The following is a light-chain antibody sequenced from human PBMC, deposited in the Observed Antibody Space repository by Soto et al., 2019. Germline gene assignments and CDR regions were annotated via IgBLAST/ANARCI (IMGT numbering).Light chain of an antibody. Sequence: QSALTQPASVSGSPGQSIPISCTGTSRDIGTYNFVSWYQQHPGKAPKLLIHEINNRPSGVSIRFSGSKSGNTASLTISGLQAEDEADYYCSSDTTTSTLIFGGGTKLTVL. V-gene: IGLV2-14*01. CDR1: SRDIGTYNF. CDR2: EIN. CDR3: SSDTTTSTLI. J-gene: IGLJ2*01.